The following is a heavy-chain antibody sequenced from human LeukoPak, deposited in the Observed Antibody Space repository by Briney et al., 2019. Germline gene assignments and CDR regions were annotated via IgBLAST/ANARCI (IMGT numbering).Heavy chain of an antibody. J-gene: IGHJ4*02. CDR1: GGTFSNYA. Sequence: EASVKVSCKASGGTFSNYAISWVRQAPGQGLEWMGGIIPIFGTANYAQKFQGRVTITTDESTSTAYMELSSLRSEDTAVYYCARVPSRLGFSQGAFDYWGQGTLVTVSS. CDR2: IIPIFGTA. CDR3: ARVPSRLGFSQGAFDY. V-gene: IGHV1-69*05. D-gene: IGHD3-16*01.